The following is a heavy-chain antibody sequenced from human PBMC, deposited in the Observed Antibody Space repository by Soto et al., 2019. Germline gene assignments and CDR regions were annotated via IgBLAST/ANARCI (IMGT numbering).Heavy chain of an antibody. Sequence: SETLSLTCTVSGDSISSSSFYWGWIRQPPGRGLEWIGTMYYSGSTYYNPSLKSRVTISVDTSKNQFSLKLSSVTAADTAVYYCARTYYYGSGSYLGYGGQGTLVTVSS. CDR1: GDSISSSSFY. V-gene: IGHV4-39*01. J-gene: IGHJ4*02. D-gene: IGHD3-10*01. CDR2: MYYSGST. CDR3: ARTYYYGSGSYLGY.